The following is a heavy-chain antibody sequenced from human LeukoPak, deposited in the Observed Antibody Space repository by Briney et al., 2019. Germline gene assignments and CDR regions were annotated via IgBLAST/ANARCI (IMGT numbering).Heavy chain of an antibody. CDR3: ARDRGGSYSAIDY. CDR1: GFTVSSYS. J-gene: IGHJ4*02. V-gene: IGHV3-48*04. D-gene: IGHD1-26*01. CDR2: TSSSSSTI. Sequence: GGSLRLSCAASGFTVSSYSMNWVRQSPGKGLEWVSFTSSSSSTIYYADSVKGRFTISRDNAKNSLYLQMNSLRAEDTAVYYCARDRGGSYSAIDYWGRGTLVTVSS.